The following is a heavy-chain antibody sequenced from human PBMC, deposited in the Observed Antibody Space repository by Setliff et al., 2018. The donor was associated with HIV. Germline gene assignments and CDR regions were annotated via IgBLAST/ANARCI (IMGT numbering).Heavy chain of an antibody. Sequence: GGSLRLSCAASGFTFNNNGMSWVRQAPGKGLEWVSGITSNGGRTGYADNVKGRFTISRDNSKNTLYLQMNSLRLEDTALYYCVKGGMTNAAFNIWGPGTMVTVS. CDR3: VKGGMTNAAFNI. J-gene: IGHJ3*02. CDR1: GFTFNNNG. D-gene: IGHD3-16*01. V-gene: IGHV3-20*04. CDR2: ITSNGGRT.